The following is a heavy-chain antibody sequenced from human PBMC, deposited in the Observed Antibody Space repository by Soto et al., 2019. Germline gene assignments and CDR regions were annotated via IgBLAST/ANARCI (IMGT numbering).Heavy chain of an antibody. CDR2: IKSKTDGGTT. J-gene: IGHJ4*02. D-gene: IGHD3-3*01. Sequence: PGGSLRLSCAASGFTFSNAWMSWVRQAPGKGLEWVGRIKSKTDGGTTDYAAPVKGRFTIPRDDSKNTLYLQMNSLKTEDTAVYYCTTDEVLEWPQSDYWGQGTLVTVSS. CDR1: GFTFSNAW. CDR3: TTDEVLEWPQSDY. V-gene: IGHV3-15*01.